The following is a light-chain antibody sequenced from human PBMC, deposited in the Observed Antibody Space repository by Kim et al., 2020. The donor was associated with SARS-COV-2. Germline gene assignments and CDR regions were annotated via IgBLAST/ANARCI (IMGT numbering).Light chain of an antibody. CDR3: LQHNTYPIT. Sequence: SVGDRVPIPCRASQDIRNDLGWYQQNPGRAPRRLIYGASSLQSGVPSRFSGSGSGTEFTLTISSLQPEDFATYFCLQHNTYPITFGQGTRLEIK. V-gene: IGKV1-17*01. CDR1: QDIRND. J-gene: IGKJ5*01. CDR2: GAS.